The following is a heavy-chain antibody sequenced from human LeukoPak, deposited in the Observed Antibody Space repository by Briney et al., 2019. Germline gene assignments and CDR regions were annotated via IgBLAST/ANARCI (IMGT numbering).Heavy chain of an antibody. D-gene: IGHD3-3*01. CDR2: IIPIFGTA. CDR3: SRTNYRFWNGYYSGWFDP. J-gene: IGHJ5*01. V-gene: IGHV1-69*05. Sequence: SVKLSCKASGGTFSSYAMSWVRQAPGQGLEWMGGIIPIFGTANYAQKFQGRVTITTDESTNTAYMELRSLRSEDTAVYYWSRTNYRFWNGYYSGWFDPWGQGTLVTVSS. CDR1: GGTFSSYA.